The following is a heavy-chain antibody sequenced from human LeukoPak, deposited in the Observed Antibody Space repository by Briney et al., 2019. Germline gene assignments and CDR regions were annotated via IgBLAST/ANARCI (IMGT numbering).Heavy chain of an antibody. CDR3: ARGEVYRSYYYYGMDV. V-gene: IGHV4-4*07. J-gene: IGHJ6*02. D-gene: IGHD1-14*01. CDR1: GGSISSYY. Sequence: SETLSLTCTVSGGSISSYYWSWIRQPAGKGLEWIGRIYTSGSTNYNPSLKSRVTMSVDTSKNQFSLKLSSVTAADTAVYYCARGEVYRSYYYYGMDVWGQGTTVTVSS. CDR2: IYTSGST.